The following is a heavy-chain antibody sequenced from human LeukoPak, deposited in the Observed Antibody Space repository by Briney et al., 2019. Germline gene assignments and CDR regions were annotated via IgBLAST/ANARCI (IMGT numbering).Heavy chain of an antibody. V-gene: IGHV4-34*01. D-gene: IGHD3-10*01. CDR2: INHSGST. J-gene: IGHJ5*02. CDR1: GGSFSGYY. CDR3: ARVGDPDYYGSGSYYNWFDP. Sequence: SETLSLTCAVYGGSFSGYYWSWIRQPPGKGLEWIGEINHSGSTNYNPSLKSRVTISVDTSKNQFSLKLSSVTAADTAVYYCARVGDPDYYGSGSYYNWFDPWGQGTLVTVSS.